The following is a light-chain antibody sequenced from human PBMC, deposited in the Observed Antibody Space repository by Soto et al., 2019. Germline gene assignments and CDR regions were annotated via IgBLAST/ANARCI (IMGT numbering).Light chain of an antibody. V-gene: IGKV1-5*01. CDR2: DAS. J-gene: IGKJ1*01. CDR3: QQYNSYWT. CDR1: QSISSW. Sequence: IQMTQSPSKMYASVGDRVTITCRASQSISSWLAWYQQKPGKAPKLLIYDASSLESGVPSRFSGSGSGTEFTLTISSLQPDDFATYYCQQYNSYWTFGQGTKVDI.